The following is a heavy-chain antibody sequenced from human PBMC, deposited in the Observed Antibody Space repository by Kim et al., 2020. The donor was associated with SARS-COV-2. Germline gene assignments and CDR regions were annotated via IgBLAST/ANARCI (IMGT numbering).Heavy chain of an antibody. V-gene: IGHV4-59*08. Sequence: SETLSLTCSVSGGSISSYYWSWIRQPPGKGLEWIGYISYSGSTNYNPSLKSRVTISVDTSKSQFSLRLSSVTAADTAVDYCARGVGTTLFDYWGQGTLVT. J-gene: IGHJ4*02. CDR2: ISYSGST. CDR1: GGSISSYY. CDR3: ARGVGTTLFDY. D-gene: IGHD1-26*01.